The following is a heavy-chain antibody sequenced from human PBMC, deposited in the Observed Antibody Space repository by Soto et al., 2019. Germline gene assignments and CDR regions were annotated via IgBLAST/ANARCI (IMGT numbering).Heavy chain of an antibody. Sequence: VQLLESGGGLVQPGGSLRLSCAASGFAFSDYAMTWVRQDPGKGLEWVSDISDGDGATHYADSVKGRFTISRDDSKNTLDLQMDSLRAEDAAVYYCAKGRTFFDFWGQGTLVTVSS. D-gene: IGHD3-16*01. V-gene: IGHV3-23*01. CDR1: GFAFSDYA. CDR2: ISDGDGAT. CDR3: AKGRTFFDF. J-gene: IGHJ4*02.